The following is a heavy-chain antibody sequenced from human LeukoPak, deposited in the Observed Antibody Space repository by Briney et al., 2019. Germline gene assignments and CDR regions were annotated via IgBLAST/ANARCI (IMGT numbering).Heavy chain of an antibody. Sequence: SGGSLRLSCAVSGFTVRDNYLNWVRQTPGKGLECVSVLYSGGAAYYAGSVKGRFTISRDTSKNTLSLQMNSLRVEDTALYYCARGAFSPHGSYYGHWGQGTLVTVSS. CDR2: LYSGGAA. V-gene: IGHV3-53*01. J-gene: IGHJ4*02. CDR3: ARGAFSPHGSYYGH. D-gene: IGHD1-26*01. CDR1: GFTVRDNY.